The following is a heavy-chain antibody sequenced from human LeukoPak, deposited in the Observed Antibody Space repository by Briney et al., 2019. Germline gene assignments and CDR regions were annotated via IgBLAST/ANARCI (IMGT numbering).Heavy chain of an antibody. CDR1: GYTFTGYY. CDR2: INPNSGGT. Sequence: ASVKVSCKASGYTFTGYYMHWVRQAPGQGLEWMGWINPNSGGTNYAQKFQGRVTMTRDTSISTAYMELSRLRSDDTAVYYCANLGGSAAGTYDYWGQGTLVTVSS. CDR3: ANLGGSAAGTYDY. D-gene: IGHD6-13*01. V-gene: IGHV1-2*02. J-gene: IGHJ4*02.